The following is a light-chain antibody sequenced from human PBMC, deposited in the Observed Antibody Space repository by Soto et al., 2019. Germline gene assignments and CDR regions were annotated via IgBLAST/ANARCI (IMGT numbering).Light chain of an antibody. CDR1: NSVVGIYKY. J-gene: IGLJ1*01. CDR2: DVT. V-gene: IGLV2-14*01. CDR3: SSYTSISPYV. Sequence: QSALAQPASLAGAPGQAIPISCTATNSVVGIYKYFSWYQQHPGKAPKLIIYDVTNRPSGVSNRFSGSKSGNTASLTISGLQAEDEADYYSSSYTSISPYVFGAGTKVTVL.